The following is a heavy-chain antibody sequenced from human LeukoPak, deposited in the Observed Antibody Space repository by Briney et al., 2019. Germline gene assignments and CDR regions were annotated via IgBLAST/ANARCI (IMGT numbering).Heavy chain of an antibody. J-gene: IGHJ3*02. CDR2: INSDGGST. CDR3: AKPLCSSTSCYPYDAFDI. Sequence: GGSLRLSCAASGFTFRSYWMHWVRQAPGKGLVWVSRINSDGGSTNYADSVKGRFTIPRDNAKNTLYLQMNSLRAEDTAVYYCAKPLCSSTSCYPYDAFDIWGQGTMVTVPS. V-gene: IGHV3-74*01. CDR1: GFTFRSYW. D-gene: IGHD2-2*01.